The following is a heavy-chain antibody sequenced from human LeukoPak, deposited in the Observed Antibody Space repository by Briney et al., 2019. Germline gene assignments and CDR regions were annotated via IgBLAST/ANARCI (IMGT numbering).Heavy chain of an antibody. CDR3: ARLELAEYYDILTPGVLGWFDP. J-gene: IGHJ5*02. D-gene: IGHD3-9*01. Sequence: AGESLKISCKGSGYSFTSYWIGWVRQMPGKGLEWMGIIYPGDSDTRYSPSFQGQVTISADKSISTAYLQWSSLKASDTAMYYCARLELAEYYDILTPGVLGWFDPWGQGTLVTVSS. CDR1: GYSFTSYW. V-gene: IGHV5-51*01. CDR2: IYPGDSDT.